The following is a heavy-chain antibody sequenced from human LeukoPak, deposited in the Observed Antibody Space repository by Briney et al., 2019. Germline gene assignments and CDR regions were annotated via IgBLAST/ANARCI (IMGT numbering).Heavy chain of an antibody. Sequence: SETLSLTCTVSGGSISSYYWSWIRQPPGKGLEWIGYIYYSGSTNYNPSLKSRVTISVDTSKNQFSLKLSSVTAADTAVYYCARGMITLGGGYYFDYWGQGTLVTVSS. D-gene: IGHD3-16*01. V-gene: IGHV4-59*01. J-gene: IGHJ4*02. CDR2: IYYSGST. CDR3: ARGMITLGGGYYFDY. CDR1: GGSISSYY.